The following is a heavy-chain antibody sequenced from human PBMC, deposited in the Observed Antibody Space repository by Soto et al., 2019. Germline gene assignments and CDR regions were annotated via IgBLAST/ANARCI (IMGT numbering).Heavy chain of an antibody. J-gene: IGHJ6*02. D-gene: IGHD1-26*01. CDR2: IIPIFGTA. CDR3: AREGGSSASYYYYGMDV. V-gene: IGHV1-69*13. CDR1: GGTFSSYA. Sequence: SVKVSCKASGGTFSSYAISWVRQAPGQGLEWMGGIIPIFGTANYAQKFQGRVTITADESTSTAYMELSSLRSEDTAVYYCAREGGSSASYYYYGMDVWGQGTTVTVSS.